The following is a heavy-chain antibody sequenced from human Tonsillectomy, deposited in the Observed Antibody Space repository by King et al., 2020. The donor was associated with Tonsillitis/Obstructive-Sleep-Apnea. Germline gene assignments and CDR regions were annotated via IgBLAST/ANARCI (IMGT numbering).Heavy chain of an antibody. CDR3: AREGGCSSTSCFRPFDF. V-gene: IGHV3-11*05. Sequence: VQLVESGGGLVKPGGSLRLSCAASGFTFSDYYMSWIRQAPGKGLEWVSYISSSSSYTNYADSVKGRFTISRDNDKNSLYLQMNSLRAEDTAVYYCAREGGCSSTSCFRPFDFWGQGTLVTVSS. J-gene: IGHJ4*02. D-gene: IGHD2-2*01. CDR2: ISSSSSYT. CDR1: GFTFSDYY.